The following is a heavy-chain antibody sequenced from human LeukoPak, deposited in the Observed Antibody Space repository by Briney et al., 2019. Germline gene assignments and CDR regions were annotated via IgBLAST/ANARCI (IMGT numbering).Heavy chain of an antibody. CDR1: GYTFTIYG. V-gene: IGHV1-18*04. CDR2: ISAYNGNT. D-gene: IGHD3-10*01. J-gene: IGHJ4*02. Sequence: ASVKVSCKASGYTFTIYGISWVRQAPGQGLEWMGWISAYNGNTNYAQKLQGRVTMTTDTSTSTAYMELRSLRSDDTAVYYCARENYGSGGYYVRDFDYWGQGTLVTVSS. CDR3: ARENYGSGGYYVRDFDY.